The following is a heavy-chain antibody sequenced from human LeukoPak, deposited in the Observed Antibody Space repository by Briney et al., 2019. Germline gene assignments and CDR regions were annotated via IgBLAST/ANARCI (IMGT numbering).Heavy chain of an antibody. CDR1: GFTFSSYG. J-gene: IGHJ4*02. D-gene: IGHD3-9*01. Sequence: PGGSLRLSCAASGFTFSSYGMHWVRQAPRKGLEWVAFIRYDGSNKYYADSVKGRFTISRDNSKNTLYLQMNSLRAEDSAVYYCAKDPSGYYDILTGYYPGTFDYWGQGTLVTVSS. CDR3: AKDPSGYYDILTGYYPGTFDY. CDR2: IRYDGSNK. V-gene: IGHV3-30*02.